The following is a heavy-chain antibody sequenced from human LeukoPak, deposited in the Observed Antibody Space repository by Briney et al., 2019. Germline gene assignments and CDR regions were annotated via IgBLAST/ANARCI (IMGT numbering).Heavy chain of an antibody. D-gene: IGHD3-16*01. CDR3: ARLAGGESGSVDYFDY. J-gene: IGHJ4*02. V-gene: IGHV3-23*01. Sequence: GGSLRLSCAASGFTFSSYAMSWVRQAPGKGLEWVSAISGSGGSTYYADSVKGRFTISRDNAKNSLCLQMNSLRAEDTAVYYCARLAGGESGSVDYFDYWGQGTLVTVSS. CDR2: ISGSGGST. CDR1: GFTFSSYA.